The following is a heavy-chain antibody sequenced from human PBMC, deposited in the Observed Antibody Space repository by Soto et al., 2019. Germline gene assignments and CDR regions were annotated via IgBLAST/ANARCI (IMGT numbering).Heavy chain of an antibody. J-gene: IGHJ6*02. Sequence: SVKVSCKASGGTFSSYAISWVRQAPGQGLEWMGGTIPIFGTANYAQKFQGRVTITADESTSTAYMELSSLRSEDTAVYYCARGDIVLVPAAKEDYYYYGMDVWGQGTTVTVSS. CDR2: TIPIFGTA. CDR3: ARGDIVLVPAAKEDYYYYGMDV. V-gene: IGHV1-69*13. D-gene: IGHD2-2*01. CDR1: GGTFSSYA.